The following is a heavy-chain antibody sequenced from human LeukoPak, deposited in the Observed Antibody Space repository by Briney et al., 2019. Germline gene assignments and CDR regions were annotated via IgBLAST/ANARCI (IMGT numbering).Heavy chain of an antibody. V-gene: IGHV4-39*07. CDR1: GGSISSSSHY. CDR3: ARDDDYCSSTSCSFDY. CDR2: IYYSGDT. D-gene: IGHD2-2*01. J-gene: IGHJ4*02. Sequence: SETLSLTCTVSGGSISSSSHYWGWIRQPPGKGLEWIGSIYYSGDTYYNPSLKSRVTISVDTSKNQFSLKLSSVTAADTAVYYCARDDDYCSSTSCSFDYWGQGTLVTVSS.